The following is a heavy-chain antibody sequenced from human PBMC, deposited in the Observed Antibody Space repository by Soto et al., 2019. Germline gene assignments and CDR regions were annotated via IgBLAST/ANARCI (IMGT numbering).Heavy chain of an antibody. D-gene: IGHD3-10*01. CDR1: GFTFSSYS. CDR3: AGSYSNYYYYYMDV. Sequence: GGSLRLSCAASGFTFSSYSMNWVRQAPGKGLEWVSSISSSSSYIYYADSVKGRFTISRDNAKNSLYLQMNSLRAEDTAVYYCAGSYSNYYYYYMDVWGKGTKVTVSS. CDR2: ISSSSSYI. J-gene: IGHJ6*03. V-gene: IGHV3-21*01.